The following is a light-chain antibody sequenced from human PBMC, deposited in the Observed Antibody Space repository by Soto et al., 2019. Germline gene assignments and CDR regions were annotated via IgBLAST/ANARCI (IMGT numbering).Light chain of an antibody. CDR1: SSDIGAYKF. V-gene: IGLV2-8*01. CDR3: SLYAGTNSVV. Sequence: QSALTQPPSASGSPGQSVAISCTGTSSDIGAYKFVSWYQQHPGKAPNLIIYEVSIRPSGVPDRFSGSKSGNAASLTVSGLLAEDEADYYCSLYAGTNSVVFGGGTQLTVL. CDR2: EVS. J-gene: IGLJ2*01.